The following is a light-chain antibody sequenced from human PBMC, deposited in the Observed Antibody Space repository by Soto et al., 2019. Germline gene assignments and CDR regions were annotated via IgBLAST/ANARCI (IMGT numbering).Light chain of an antibody. CDR2: GAS. CDR3: HHSGNSHGT. V-gene: IGKV3-20*01. J-gene: IGKJ1*01. CDR1: QTISSRY. Sequence: EIGLAQSPGTLSLSPGERATLSCRASQTISSRYLTWYQQKSVQVPRLLIDGASSRATGIPDMFSGSGSGTDFTLTISRLDPEDVAVYYCHHSGNSHGTFGQGTKVEI.